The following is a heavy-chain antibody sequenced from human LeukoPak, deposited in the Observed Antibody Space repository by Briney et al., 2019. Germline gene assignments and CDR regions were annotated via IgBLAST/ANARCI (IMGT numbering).Heavy chain of an antibody. CDR1: GGSISSSSYY. V-gene: IGHV4-39*01. Sequence: KPSETLSLTCTVSGGSISSSSYYWGWIRQPPGKGLGWIGSIYYSGSTYYNPSLKSRVTISVDTSKNQFSLKLSSVTAADTAVYYCARLKAVAGINWGQGTLVTVSS. J-gene: IGHJ4*02. CDR2: IYYSGST. CDR3: ARLKAVAGIN. D-gene: IGHD6-19*01.